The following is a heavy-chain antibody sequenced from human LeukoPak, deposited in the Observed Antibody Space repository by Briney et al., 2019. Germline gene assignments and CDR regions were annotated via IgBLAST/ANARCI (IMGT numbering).Heavy chain of an antibody. V-gene: IGHV3-23*01. CDR2: ISSGSDYT. J-gene: IGHJ2*01. CDR3: AKIGVIGNWYYDV. CDR1: GFSFSSHG. D-gene: IGHD3-10*01. Sequence: GGSLRLSCAASGFSFSSHGMSWVRQAPWKGPEWVSSISSGSDYTFYADSVKGRFTISRDNSKNTLYLQMNSLRAGDTAIYHCAKIGVIGNWYYDVWGRGTLVTVSS.